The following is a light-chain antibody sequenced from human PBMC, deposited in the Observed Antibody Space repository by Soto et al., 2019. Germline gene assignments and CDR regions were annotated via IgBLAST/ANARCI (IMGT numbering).Light chain of an antibody. J-gene: IGKJ1*01. CDR2: ATS. V-gene: IGKV1-39*01. CDR3: QQSYSSVWT. CDR1: QSIASY. Sequence: DIPMTQSPSSLSASVGDRVTITCRASQSIASYLSWYQQKPGKAPNLLIYATSTLQSGVPSRFSGSGSGTDFTLTITSLHPEDFATYYCQQSYSSVWTFGQGTKVEIK.